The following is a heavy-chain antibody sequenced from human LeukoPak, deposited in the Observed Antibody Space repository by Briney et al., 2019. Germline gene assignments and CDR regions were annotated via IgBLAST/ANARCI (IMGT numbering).Heavy chain of an antibody. Sequence: SVKASCKASGYTFTGYYIHWVRQAPGQGLEWMGWINPNSGGTSYAQKFQGRVTMTRDTSISTAYMDLSRLRSDDTAVFYCARGYYDNYFDYWGQGTLVTVSS. CDR3: ARGYYDNYFDY. J-gene: IGHJ4*02. V-gene: IGHV1-2*02. CDR1: GYTFTGYY. CDR2: INPNSGGT. D-gene: IGHD3-22*01.